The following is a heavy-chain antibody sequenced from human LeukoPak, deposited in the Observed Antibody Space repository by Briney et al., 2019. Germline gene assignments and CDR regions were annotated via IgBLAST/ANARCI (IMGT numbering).Heavy chain of an antibody. CDR3: ARLLTADDAFDI. Sequence: PSETLSLTCTVPGGTISSYYWSWIRQPPGKGLEWIGYIYYSRSTNYNPSLKSRVTISVDTSKNQFSLKLSSVTAADTAVYYCARLLTADDAFDIWGQGTMVTLSS. CDR2: IYYSRST. V-gene: IGHV4-59*08. D-gene: IGHD2-21*02. CDR1: GGTISSYY. J-gene: IGHJ3*02.